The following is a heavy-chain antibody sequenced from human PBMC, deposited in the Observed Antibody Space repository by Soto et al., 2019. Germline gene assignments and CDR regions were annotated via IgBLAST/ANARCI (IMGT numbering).Heavy chain of an antibody. V-gene: IGHV3-23*01. CDR3: AKGRRAGGNSAFYFDL. CDR2: ISATGGGT. J-gene: IGHJ5*02. D-gene: IGHD3-16*01. Sequence: GGSLRLSCAASGFKFSNYAMSWVRQAPGKGLEWVSLISATGGGTYYADSVKGRFTIPRDNSHNTLYLQVHSLSSEDTAVYYCAKGRRAGGNSAFYFDLWGKGAQVTVSS. CDR1: GFKFSNYA.